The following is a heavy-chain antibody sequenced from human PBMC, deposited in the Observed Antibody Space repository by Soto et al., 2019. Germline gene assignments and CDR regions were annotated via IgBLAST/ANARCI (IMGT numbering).Heavy chain of an antibody. CDR2: ISSSSSTI. J-gene: IGHJ6*03. V-gene: IGHV3-48*01. CDR3: ARDHGSPRYYYYYMDV. CDR1: GFTFSSYS. Sequence: PGGSLRLSCAACGFTFSSYSMNWVRQAPGKGLEWVSYISSSSSTIYYADSVKGRFTISRDNAKNSLYLQMNSLRAEDTAVYYSARDHGSPRYYYYYMDVWGKGTTVTVSS.